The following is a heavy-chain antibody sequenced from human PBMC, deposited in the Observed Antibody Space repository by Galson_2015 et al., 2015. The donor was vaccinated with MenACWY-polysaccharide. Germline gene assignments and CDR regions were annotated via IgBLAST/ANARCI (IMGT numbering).Heavy chain of an antibody. Sequence: SLRLSCAVSGFTFKNYWMSWLRQAPGKGLEWVANINKEGREKHYVDSVEGRFTISRDNAKSSMYLQMNSLRVDDTAVYYCARARSWSGYFAFDFWGQGTMVTVSS. CDR3: ARARSWSGYFAFDF. CDR2: INKEGREK. D-gene: IGHD3-3*01. V-gene: IGHV3-7*01. CDR1: GFTFKNYW. J-gene: IGHJ3*01.